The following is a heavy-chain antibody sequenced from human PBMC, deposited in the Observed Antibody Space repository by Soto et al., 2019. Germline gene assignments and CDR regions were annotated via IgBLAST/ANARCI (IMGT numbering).Heavy chain of an antibody. CDR2: ISSGSSYI. Sequence: GGSLRLSCAASGFTFITYTMNWVRQAPGKGLEWVSSISSGSSYIYYADSVKGRFTISRDNAKNSLYLQMNSLRAEDTAVYYCARDGSGCNSISCATDYWGQGTLVTVSS. CDR1: GFTFITYT. J-gene: IGHJ4*02. CDR3: ARDGSGCNSISCATDY. D-gene: IGHD2-2*01. V-gene: IGHV3-21*01.